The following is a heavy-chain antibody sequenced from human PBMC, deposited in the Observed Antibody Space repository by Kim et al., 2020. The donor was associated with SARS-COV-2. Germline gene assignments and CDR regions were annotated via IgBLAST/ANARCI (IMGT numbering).Heavy chain of an antibody. D-gene: IGHD3-3*01. CDR3: ARGYDFWSGYYISSGVYYYSRVRDC. V-gene: IGHV1-18*01. CDR2: ISAYNGNT. CDR1: GYTFTSYG. J-gene: IGHJ6*02. Sequence: ASVKVSCKASGYTFTSYGISWVRQAPGQGLEWMGWISAYNGNTNYAQKLQGRVTMTTDTSTSTAYMELRSLRSDDTAVYYCARGYDFWSGYYISSGVYYYSRVRDCWGQGPTAPFSS.